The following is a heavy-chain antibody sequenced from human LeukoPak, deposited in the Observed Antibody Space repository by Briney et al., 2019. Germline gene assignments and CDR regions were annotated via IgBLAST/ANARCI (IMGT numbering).Heavy chain of an antibody. CDR2: ISGSGGST. CDR1: GFTFSSYA. CDR3: PAPNVLRYFGWFLSMDY. D-gene: IGHD3-9*01. Sequence: GSLRLSCAASGFTFSSYAMSWVRQAPGKGLEWVSAISGSGGSTYYADSVKGRFTISRDNSKNTLYLQINSLRAEDTAVYYCPAPNVLRYFGWFLSMDYWGQGTLVTVSS. J-gene: IGHJ4*02. V-gene: IGHV3-23*01.